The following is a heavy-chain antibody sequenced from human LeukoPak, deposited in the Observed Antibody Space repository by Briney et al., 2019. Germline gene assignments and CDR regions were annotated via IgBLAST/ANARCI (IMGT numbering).Heavy chain of an antibody. CDR1: GSTFTNAW. CDR3: TRIFRTAHFDY. Sequence: GGSLRLSCAASGSTFTNAWMNWVRQAPGKGLEWVGRIKSKTDGGTTDYAAPVKGRFTISRDDSENTLYLQVNSLKTEDTAVYYCTRIFRTAHFDYWGQGTPVTVSS. CDR2: IKSKTDGGTT. D-gene: IGHD2/OR15-2a*01. V-gene: IGHV3-15*07. J-gene: IGHJ4*02.